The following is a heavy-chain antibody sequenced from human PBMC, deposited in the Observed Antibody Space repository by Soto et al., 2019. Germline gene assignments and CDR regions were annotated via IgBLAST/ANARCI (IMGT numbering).Heavy chain of an antibody. J-gene: IGHJ4*02. D-gene: IGHD6-13*01. V-gene: IGHV4-4*02. CDR3: ARARATIAAAAIFDC. CDR2: VYRTGST. Sequence: SDTLSLTCAVSGGSSSSGGYSWSWVRQPPGKGLEWIGEVYRTGSTNYNPSLESRVIVSVDKSKNQFSLKLTSVTAADTAVYYCARARATIAAAAIFDCWGQGTLVTVSS. CDR1: GGSSSSGGYS.